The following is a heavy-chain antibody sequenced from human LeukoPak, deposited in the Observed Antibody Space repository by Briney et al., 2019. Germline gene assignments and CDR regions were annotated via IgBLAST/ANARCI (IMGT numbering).Heavy chain of an antibody. CDR1: GFTFSSYW. D-gene: IGHD3-22*01. CDR2: INSDVSSI. Sequence: GGSLRLSCAASGFTFSSYWMHWVRQAPGKGLVWVSRINSDVSSINYADSVKGRFTISRDNSKNTLYLQMNSLRAEDTAAYYCAKGTYDSRGHFDYWGQGTLVSVSS. V-gene: IGHV3-74*01. CDR3: AKGTYDSRGHFDY. J-gene: IGHJ4*02.